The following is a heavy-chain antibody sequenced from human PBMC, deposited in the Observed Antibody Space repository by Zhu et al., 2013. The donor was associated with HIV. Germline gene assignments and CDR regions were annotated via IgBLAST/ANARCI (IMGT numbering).Heavy chain of an antibody. Sequence: QVQLVQSGAEVKKPGASVKISCKTSGYTFFAYFMHWVRQAPGQGLEWMGIINPSGGSTNYAQKFQGRVSMTRDTSTSTVYMEVRSLRSDDTALYYCARGGTRGYSYGLEYWGQGTLVTVSS. CDR2: INPSGGST. CDR3: ARGGTRGYSYGLEY. J-gene: IGHJ4*02. V-gene: IGHV1-46*01. CDR1: GYTFFAYF. D-gene: IGHD5-18*01.